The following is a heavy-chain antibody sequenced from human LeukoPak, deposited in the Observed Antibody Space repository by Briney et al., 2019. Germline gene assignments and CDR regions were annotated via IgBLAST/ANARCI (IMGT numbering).Heavy chain of an antibody. J-gene: IGHJ5*02. CDR2: IYYSGST. Sequence: SETLSLTCTVSGGSISSYYWSWIRQPPGKGLEWVGSIYYSGSTYYNPSLKSRVTISVDTSKNQFSLKLSSVTAADTAVYYCARDIGSQMATISDWFDPWGQGTLVTVSS. D-gene: IGHD5-24*01. CDR3: ARDIGSQMATISDWFDP. CDR1: GGSISSYY. V-gene: IGHV4-59*12.